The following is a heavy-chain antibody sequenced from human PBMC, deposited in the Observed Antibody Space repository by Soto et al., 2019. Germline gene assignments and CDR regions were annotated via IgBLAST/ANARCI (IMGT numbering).Heavy chain of an antibody. CDR3: AKFFVAGTRGYFDS. V-gene: IGHV3-23*01. D-gene: IGHD6-19*01. J-gene: IGHJ4*02. CDR1: GFIFSSYA. CDR2: ISASGDNA. Sequence: GGSLRLSCTASGFIFSSYAMSWVRQAPGKGLEWVSAISASGDNAYYADSVKGRFTISRDRSKSLYLQMKSLRAEDTAIYYCAKFFVAGTRGYFDSWGQGTLVTVSS.